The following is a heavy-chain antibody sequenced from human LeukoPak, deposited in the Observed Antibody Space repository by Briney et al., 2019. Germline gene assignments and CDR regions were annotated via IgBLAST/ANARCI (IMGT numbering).Heavy chain of an antibody. V-gene: IGHV1-2*07. CDR3: ARTHGTLTGTGFDY. CDR1: GYTFTGRY. J-gene: IGHJ4*02. CDR2: IDPNSGGT. Sequence: ASVKVSCKASGYTFTGRYMHWVRQAPGQGLEWMGWIDPNSGGTSYAHKFQGRVTMTRDTTISTAYMEMRTLMSDDTAVYYCARTHGTLTGTGFDYWGQGTLVTVSS. D-gene: IGHD1-20*01.